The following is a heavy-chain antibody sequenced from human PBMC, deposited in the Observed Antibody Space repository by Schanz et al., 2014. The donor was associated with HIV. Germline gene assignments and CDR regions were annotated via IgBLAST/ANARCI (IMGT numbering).Heavy chain of an antibody. CDR1: GFNFSSYG. CDR3: ARRDYGDYYYYYGMDV. CDR2: IWYDGGNK. J-gene: IGHJ6*02. Sequence: VQLLESGGGLVQPGGSLRLSCAASGFNFSSYGMHWVRQAPGKGLEWVALIWYDGGNKYYADSVEGRFTISRDNSKNTLYLQMNSLRAEDTAVYYCARRDYGDYYYYYGMDVWGQGTTVTVSS. V-gene: IGHV3-33*01. D-gene: IGHD4-17*01.